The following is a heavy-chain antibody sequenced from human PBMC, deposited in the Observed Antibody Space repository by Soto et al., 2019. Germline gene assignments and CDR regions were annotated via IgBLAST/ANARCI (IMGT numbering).Heavy chain of an antibody. V-gene: IGHV4-59*01. CDR1: GGSISSYY. CDR3: AGHYSSGWYLDY. D-gene: IGHD6-19*01. Sequence: VQLQESGPGLVKPSETLSLTCTVSGGSISSYYWSWIRQPPGKGLEWIGYIYYSGSTNYNPSLKSRVTISVDTSKNQFSLKLSSVTAADTAVYYCAGHYSSGWYLDYWGQGTLVTVSS. J-gene: IGHJ4*02. CDR2: IYYSGST.